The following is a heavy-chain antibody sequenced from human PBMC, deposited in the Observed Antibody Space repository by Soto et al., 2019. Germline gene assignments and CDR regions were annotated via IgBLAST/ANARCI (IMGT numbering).Heavy chain of an antibody. CDR2: IYPVDSDT. V-gene: IGHV5-51*01. J-gene: IGHJ4*02. D-gene: IGHD3-16*01. CDR3: ARLEGSYDRDAGD. CDR1: GYNFNIHW. Sequence: GESLKISCQGSGYNFNIHWIAWVRQRPGRGLEWMGMIYPVDSDTKYSPSFQGQVTFSVDKSLNTAYVQWSGLHASDTAMYYCARLEGSYDRDAGDWGQGTLVTVSS.